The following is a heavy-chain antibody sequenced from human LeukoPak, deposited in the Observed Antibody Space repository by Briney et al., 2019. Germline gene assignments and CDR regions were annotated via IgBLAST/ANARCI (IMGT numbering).Heavy chain of an antibody. CDR1: GFTFSGSA. D-gene: IGHD5-18*01. Sequence: GESLKLSCAASGFTFSGSAIHWVRQASGKGLEWVSRIRSKANTYATAYAASVKGRFTISRDDSKNTAYLQMNSLKTEDTAVYYCTSPWGDVDTAMPLDYWGQGTLVTVSS. CDR3: TSPWGDVDTAMPLDY. CDR2: IRSKANTYAT. V-gene: IGHV3-73*01. J-gene: IGHJ4*02.